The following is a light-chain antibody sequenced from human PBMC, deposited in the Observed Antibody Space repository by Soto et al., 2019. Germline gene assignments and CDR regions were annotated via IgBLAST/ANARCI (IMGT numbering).Light chain of an antibody. CDR2: AAS. CDR1: QSISSY. Sequence: DIQMTQSPSSLSASVGDRVTITCRASQSISSYLNWYQQKPGKAPKLLIYAASSLQSGVPSRFSGSGSGTDFTLTISSLQPEDFATYSCQQSCSIPWTFGQGTRWIT. CDR3: QQSCSIPWT. V-gene: IGKV1-39*01. J-gene: IGKJ1*01.